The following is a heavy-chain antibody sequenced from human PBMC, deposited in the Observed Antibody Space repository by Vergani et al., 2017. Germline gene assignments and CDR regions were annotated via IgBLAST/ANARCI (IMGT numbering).Heavy chain of an antibody. J-gene: IGHJ6*02. Sequence: EVQLVESGGGLVQPGGSLRLSCAASGFTFSSYEMNWVRQAPGKGLEWVSYISSSGSTIYYADSVKGRFTISRDNSKNTLYLQMNSLRAEDTAVYYCARYFDWGDNYYYYYGMDVWGQGTTVTVSS. CDR2: ISSSGSTI. D-gene: IGHD3-9*01. CDR1: GFTFSSYE. V-gene: IGHV3-48*03. CDR3: ARYFDWGDNYYYYYGMDV.